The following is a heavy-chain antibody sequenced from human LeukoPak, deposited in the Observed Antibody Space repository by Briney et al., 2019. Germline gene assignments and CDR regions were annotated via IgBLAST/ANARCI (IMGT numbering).Heavy chain of an antibody. D-gene: IGHD1-26*01. CDR1: GYSISSGYY. V-gene: IGHV4-38-2*02. J-gene: IGHJ5*02. CDR3: ARGGVGATPNNWFDP. CDR2: IYHSGST. Sequence: SETLSLTCTVSGYSISSGYYWGWIRQPPGKGLEWIGSIYHSGSTYYNPSLKSRVTISVDTSKNQFSLKLSSVAAADTAVYYCARGGVGATPNNWFDPWGQGTLVTVSS.